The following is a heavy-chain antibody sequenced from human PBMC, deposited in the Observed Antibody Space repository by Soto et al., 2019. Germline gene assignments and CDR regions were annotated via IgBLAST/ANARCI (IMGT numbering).Heavy chain of an antibody. Sequence: QVQLVESGGGVVQPGRSLRLSCAAAGFTFSSYGRHWVRQAPGKGLEWVAVIWYDGSNKYYAESVKGGFTISRDNSKNTMYLQMNRLRAEDMDVYYCARGGIRRYSLPSAFDIWGQGTMVTVSS. CDR2: IWYDGSNK. CDR3: ARGGIRRYSLPSAFDI. V-gene: IGHV3-33*01. CDR1: GFTFSSYG. J-gene: IGHJ3*02. D-gene: IGHD5-18*01.